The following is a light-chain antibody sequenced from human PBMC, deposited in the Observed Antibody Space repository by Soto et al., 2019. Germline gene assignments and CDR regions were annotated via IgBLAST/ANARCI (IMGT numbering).Light chain of an antibody. CDR3: CSYASSNILV. CDR2: EGS. Sequence: QSVLTQPASVSGSPGQSITISCTGTSSDVGSYNLVSWYQQHPGKAPKLMIYEGSKRPSGVSNRFSGSKSGNTASLTISGLQAEDEADYYCCSYASSNILVFGGGTKLTVL. J-gene: IGLJ2*01. CDR1: SSDVGSYNL. V-gene: IGLV2-23*01.